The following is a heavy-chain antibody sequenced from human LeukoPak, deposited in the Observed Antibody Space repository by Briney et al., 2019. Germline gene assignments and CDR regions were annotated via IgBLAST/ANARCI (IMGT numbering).Heavy chain of an antibody. CDR1: GYIFNSYW. Sequence: GESLKISCKGSGYIFNSYWIAWVRQMPGRGLEWIGVIYPGDSDTRYSPSFQGQVSISADKSISTAYLQWSSLKASDTAIYYCARPRDGYNNYFDYWGQGTLGTGSS. CDR2: IYPGDSDT. J-gene: IGHJ4*02. CDR3: ARPRDGYNNYFDY. D-gene: IGHD5-24*01. V-gene: IGHV5-51*01.